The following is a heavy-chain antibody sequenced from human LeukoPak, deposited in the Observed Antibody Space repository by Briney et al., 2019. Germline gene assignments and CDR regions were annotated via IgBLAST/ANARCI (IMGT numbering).Heavy chain of an antibody. CDR1: GFTFSSYG. J-gene: IGHJ4*02. D-gene: IGHD1-26*01. CDR2: ISYDGSNK. V-gene: IGHV3-30*18. CDR3: AKDRGVARGSSTYYFDY. Sequence: GGSLRLSCAASGFTFSSYGMHWVRQAPGKGLEWVAVISYDGSNKYYADSVKGRFTISRDNSKNTLYLQMNSLRAEDTAAYYCAKDRGVARGSSTYYFDYWGQGTLVTVSS.